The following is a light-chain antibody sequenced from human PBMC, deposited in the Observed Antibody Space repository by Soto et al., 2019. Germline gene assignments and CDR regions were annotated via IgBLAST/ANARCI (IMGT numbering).Light chain of an antibody. CDR2: DVS. CDR1: SSDVGGYNY. CDR3: CTYTTSNTRKRG. V-gene: IGLV2-14*03. J-gene: IGLJ1*01. Sequence: QSVLTQPASVSGSPGQSITISCTGTSSDVGGYNYVSWYQHHPGKAPKLMIYDVSNRPSGVSNRFSGSKSGNTASLTISGLQHEYGADKYSCTYTTSNTRKRGVGTGIKVT.